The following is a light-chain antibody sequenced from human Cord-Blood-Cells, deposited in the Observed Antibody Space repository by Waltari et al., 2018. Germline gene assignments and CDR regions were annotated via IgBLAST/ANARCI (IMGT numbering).Light chain of an antibody. CDR2: GNS. CDR1: SSNIGAGYD. CDR3: QSYDSSLSGYV. V-gene: IGLV1-40*01. J-gene: IGLJ1*01. Sequence: QSVLTQPPSVSGAPGQRVTISCTGSSSNIGAGYDVHWYQQLPGTAPKLLLYGNSSRPSGVPDRFSGSKSGTSASLAITGLQAEDEADYYCQSYDSSLSGYVFGTGTKVTVL.